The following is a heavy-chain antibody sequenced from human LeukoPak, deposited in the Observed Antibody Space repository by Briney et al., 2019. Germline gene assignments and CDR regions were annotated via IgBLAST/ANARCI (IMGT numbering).Heavy chain of an antibody. J-gene: IGHJ6*02. V-gene: IGHV1-69*13. D-gene: IGHD2-2*01. Sequence: SVKVSCKASGGTFSSYAISWVRQAPGHGLEWMGGIIPIFGTANYAQKFQGRVAITADESTSAAYMELSSLRSEDTAVYYCASRIPPRDVVPVANYYGMDVWGQGTTVTVSS. CDR1: GGTFSSYA. CDR2: IIPIFGTA. CDR3: ASRIPPRDVVPVANYYGMDV.